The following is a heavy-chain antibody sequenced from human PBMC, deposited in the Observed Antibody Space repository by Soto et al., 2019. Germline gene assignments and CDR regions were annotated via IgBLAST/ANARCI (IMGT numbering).Heavy chain of an antibody. CDR3: ARHGAVAGQYYYYYGMDV. CDR2: IYYSGST. D-gene: IGHD6-19*01. Sequence: SETLSLTCTVSGGSISSSGYYWGWIRQPPGKGLEWIGSIYYSGSTYYNPSLKSRVTISVDTSKNQFSLKLSSVTAADTAVYYCARHGAVAGQYYYYYGMDVWGQGTTVTVSS. CDR1: GGSISSSGYY. J-gene: IGHJ6*02. V-gene: IGHV4-39*01.